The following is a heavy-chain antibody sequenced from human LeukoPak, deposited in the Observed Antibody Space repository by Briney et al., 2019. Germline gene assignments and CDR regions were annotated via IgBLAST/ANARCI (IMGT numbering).Heavy chain of an antibody. CDR2: ISSSSSYI. CDR1: GFTFSSYS. V-gene: IGHV3-21*01. D-gene: IGHD4-17*01. CDR3: AGGGYRDYAYEAGVAFDI. Sequence: KPGGSLRLSCAASGFTFSSYSMNWVRQAPGKGLEWVSSISSSSSYIYYADSVKGRFTISRDNAKNSLYLQMNSLRAEDTAVYYCAGGGYRDYAYEAGVAFDIWGQGTMVTVSS. J-gene: IGHJ3*02.